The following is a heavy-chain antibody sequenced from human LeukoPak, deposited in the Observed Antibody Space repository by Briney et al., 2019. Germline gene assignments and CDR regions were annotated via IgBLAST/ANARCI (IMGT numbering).Heavy chain of an antibody. V-gene: IGHV3-33*01. D-gene: IGHD6-13*01. J-gene: IGHJ4*02. CDR1: GFTFSSYG. CDR3: ARDFGPTWYELDY. Sequence: PGGSLRLSCAASGFTFSSYGMHWVRQPPGKGLGWVAVIWYDGSKSYYTDSVKGRFTISRDSPKNTLYLQMNSLRVEDTAVYYCARDFGPTWYELDYWGQGTLVTVSS. CDR2: IWYDGSKS.